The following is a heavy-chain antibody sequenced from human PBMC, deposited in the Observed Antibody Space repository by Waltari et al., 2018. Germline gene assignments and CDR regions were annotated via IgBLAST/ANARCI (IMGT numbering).Heavy chain of an antibody. Sequence: QLVQSGAEVKKPGASVTVSCKASGSIFSNYGITWVRKAPGQGLEWMGWIYPYNGNTKYEQNFQGRVTMTTDTSTTTAYMEIRSLRSDDTAIYYCARDDVDSSNFGGFWGQGTLVTVSS. J-gene: IGHJ4*02. V-gene: IGHV1-18*01. CDR1: GSIFSNYG. CDR2: IYPYNGNT. CDR3: ARDDVDSSNFGGF. D-gene: IGHD6-13*01.